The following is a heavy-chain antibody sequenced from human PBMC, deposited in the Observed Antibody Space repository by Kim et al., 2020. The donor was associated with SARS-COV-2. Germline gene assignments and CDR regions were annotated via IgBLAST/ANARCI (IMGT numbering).Heavy chain of an antibody. CDR1: GFTFSDYY. Sequence: EGSLRLSCAASGFTFSDYYMSWIRQAPGKGLEWVSYISSSGSTIYYADSVKGRFTISRDNAKNSLYLQMNSLRAEDTAVYYCARSSSSWYNLYYYYYGMDVWGQGTTVTVSS. CDR2: ISSSGSTI. D-gene: IGHD6-13*01. CDR3: ARSSSSWYNLYYYYYGMDV. J-gene: IGHJ6*02. V-gene: IGHV3-11*01.